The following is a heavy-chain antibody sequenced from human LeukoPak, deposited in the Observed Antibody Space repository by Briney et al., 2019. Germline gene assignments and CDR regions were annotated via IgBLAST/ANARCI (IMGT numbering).Heavy chain of an antibody. CDR2: INHSGST. J-gene: IGHJ3*02. D-gene: IGHD3-16*01. V-gene: IGHV4-34*01. CDR1: GGSFSGYY. CDR3: ARHPRRLCAFDI. Sequence: SETLSLTCAVYGGSFSGYYWSWIRQPPGKGLEWIGEINHSGSTNYNPSLKSRVTISVDTSKNQFSLKLSSVTAADTAVYYCARHPRRLCAFDIWGQGTMVTVSS.